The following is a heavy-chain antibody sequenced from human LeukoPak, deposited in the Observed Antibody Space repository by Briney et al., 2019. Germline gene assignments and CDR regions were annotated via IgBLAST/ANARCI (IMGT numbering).Heavy chain of an antibody. CDR2: LNPSSGAT. D-gene: IGHD2/OR15-2a*01. V-gene: IGHV1-2*02. CDR3: ARYRCKTTSGCEDTNAFDT. J-gene: IGHJ3*02. CDR1: AYTFTANY. Sequence: ASVKLSCKTSAYTFTANYMQWVRQAPGPGLELMGWLNPSSGATKYAQKFQGRVTMTRDTSINTAYMELSRLTSDDTAVYYCARYRCKTTSGCEDTNAFDTWGQGSMVTVSS.